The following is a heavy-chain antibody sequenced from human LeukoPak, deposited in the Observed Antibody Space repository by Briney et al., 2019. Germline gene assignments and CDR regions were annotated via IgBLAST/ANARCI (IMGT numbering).Heavy chain of an antibody. CDR2: IRYDGSNK. V-gene: IGHV3-30*02. D-gene: IGHD5-12*01. CDR1: GFTFSSYG. Sequence: PGGSLRLSCAASGFTFSSYGMHWVRQAPGKGLKWVAFIRYDGSNKYYADSVKGRFTISRDNSKNTLYLQMNSLRAEDTAVYYCAKSGYDFGGWFDPWGQGTLVTVSS. CDR3: AKSGYDFGGWFDP. J-gene: IGHJ5*02.